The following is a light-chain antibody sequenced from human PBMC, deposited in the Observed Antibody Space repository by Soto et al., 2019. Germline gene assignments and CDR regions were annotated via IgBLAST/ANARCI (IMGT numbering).Light chain of an antibody. CDR3: QQCSDWPLFT. CDR2: DAS. J-gene: IGKJ5*01. Sequence: EIVMTQSPATLSVSPGETATLSWRACQSVSRFLAWYQHRPGQAPRLLIYDASTRATGIPARFSGSGSGTEFTLTISGLQAEDFAVASCQQCSDWPLFTFGQGTRLEIQ. CDR1: QSVSRF. V-gene: IGKV3-15*01.